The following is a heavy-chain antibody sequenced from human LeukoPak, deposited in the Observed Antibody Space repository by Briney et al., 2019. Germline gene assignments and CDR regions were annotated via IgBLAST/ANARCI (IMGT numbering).Heavy chain of an antibody. CDR1: GGSISSYY. D-gene: IGHD6-19*01. V-gene: IGHV4-59*08. CDR2: IIYCGST. CDR3: ARGVAGHASYDN. J-gene: IGHJ4*02. Sequence: ETLSLTCTVAGGSISSYYWSWLRQPPGKGLVWSGYIIYCGSTNYNPSLKSRVTISVDTSKNQFSLKLSSVTAADTAVYHCARGVAGHASYDNWGQGTLVTVSS.